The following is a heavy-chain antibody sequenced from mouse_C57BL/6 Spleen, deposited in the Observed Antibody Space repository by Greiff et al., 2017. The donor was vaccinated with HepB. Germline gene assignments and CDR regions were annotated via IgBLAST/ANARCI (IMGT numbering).Heavy chain of an antibody. CDR1: GYTFTSYW. D-gene: IGHD1-1*01. V-gene: IGHV1-52*01. J-gene: IGHJ2*01. CDR2: IDPSDSET. Sequence: QVQLKQPGAELVRPGSSVKLSCKASGYTFTSYWMHWVKQRPIQGLEWIGNIDPSDSETHYNQKFKDKATLTVDKSSSTAYMQLSSLTSEDSAVYYCARSKDYYGSSHDYWGQGTTLTVSS. CDR3: ARSKDYYGSSHDY.